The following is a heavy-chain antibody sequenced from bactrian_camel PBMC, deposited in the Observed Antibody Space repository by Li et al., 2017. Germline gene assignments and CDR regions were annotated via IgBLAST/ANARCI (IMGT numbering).Heavy chain of an antibody. CDR2: FRSDGTT. CDR3: AALRDQYDCYSDVWPHVGFGY. V-gene: IGHV3S55*01. CDR1: GFTTGLTLESKC. D-gene: IGHD3*01. J-gene: IGHJ6*01. Sequence: HVQLVESGGGSVQAGGSLRLSCTASGFTTGLTLESKCMGWFRQTPGKEREGVAGFRSDGTTTYADSVKGRFTISKDNGKNTLYLQMNSLKPEDTAMYYCAALRDQYDCYSDVWPHVGFGYWGQGTQVTVS.